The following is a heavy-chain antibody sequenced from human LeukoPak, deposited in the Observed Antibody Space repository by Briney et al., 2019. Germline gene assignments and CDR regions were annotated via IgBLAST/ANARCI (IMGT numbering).Heavy chain of an antibody. CDR2: ISGSGGST. D-gene: IGHD6-13*01. Sequence: GGSLRLSCAASGFTFSSYAMSWVRQAPGKGLEWVSAISGSGGSTYYADSVKGRSTISRDNSKNTLYLQMNSLRAEDTAVYYCAKGVWAIAAAGLFDYWGQGTLVTVSS. CDR3: AKGVWAIAAAGLFDY. CDR1: GFTFSSYA. V-gene: IGHV3-23*01. J-gene: IGHJ4*02.